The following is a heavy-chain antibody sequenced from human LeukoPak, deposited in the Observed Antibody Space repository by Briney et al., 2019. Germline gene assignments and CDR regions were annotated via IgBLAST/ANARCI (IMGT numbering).Heavy chain of an antibody. V-gene: IGHV4-38-2*02. CDR2: IYQSETA. CDR3: ARQYYYDSSGYFAFDI. CDR1: GYSISSGYF. D-gene: IGHD3-22*01. Sequence: SETLSLTCTVSGYSISSGYFWGWMRQPPGKGLEWIGSIYQSETAHYNPSLKSRVTISVDTSKNQFSLKLRSVMAADTAVYYCARQYYYDSSGYFAFDIWGQGTMVTVSS. J-gene: IGHJ3*02.